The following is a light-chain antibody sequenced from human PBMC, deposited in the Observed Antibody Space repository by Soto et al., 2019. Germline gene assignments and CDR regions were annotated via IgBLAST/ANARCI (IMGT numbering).Light chain of an antibody. CDR3: QQTYSTPYT. J-gene: IGKJ2*01. V-gene: IGKV1-39*01. Sequence: EIHMTQSPSSLSVSVGDRVTVSCRASQRITIYVNWYQQKPGEAPKLLITTSGTLQRGVPSRFSGSGSGTDFTLTISSLQPADFATYFCQQTYSTPYTFGQGTKLEIK. CDR1: QRITIY. CDR2: TSG.